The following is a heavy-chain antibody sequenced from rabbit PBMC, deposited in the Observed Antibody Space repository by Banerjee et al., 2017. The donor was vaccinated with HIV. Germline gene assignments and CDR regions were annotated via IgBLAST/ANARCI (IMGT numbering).Heavy chain of an antibody. CDR1: GFSFSSSYW. CDR2: IYAGSSGNT. CDR3: ARPPGTSDAVRYFDL. Sequence: QSLEESGGDLVKPGASLTLTCTASGFSFSSSYWICWVRQAPGKGLEWIACIYAGSSGNTYYASWAKGRFTISKTSSTTVTLQMTSLTAADTATYFCARPPGTSDAVRYFDLWGQGTLVTVS. V-gene: IGHV1S40*01. J-gene: IGHJ4*01. D-gene: IGHD8-1*01.